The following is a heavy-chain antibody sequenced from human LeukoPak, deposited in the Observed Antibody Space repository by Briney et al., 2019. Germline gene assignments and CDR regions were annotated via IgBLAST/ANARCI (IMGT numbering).Heavy chain of an antibody. CDR3: TRDSGLGNDAFDV. V-gene: IGHV6-1*01. D-gene: IGHD3-10*01. CDR2: TYYRSKWFY. J-gene: IGHJ3*01. Sequence: KTSQTLSLTCAISGDSVSSNSAAWDWIRQSPSRGLEWLGRTYYRSKWFYDYAVSVKSRITINPDTSKNQFSLLLISVTPEDTAVYYCTRDSGLGNDAFDVWGQGTMVTVSS. CDR1: GDSVSSNSAA.